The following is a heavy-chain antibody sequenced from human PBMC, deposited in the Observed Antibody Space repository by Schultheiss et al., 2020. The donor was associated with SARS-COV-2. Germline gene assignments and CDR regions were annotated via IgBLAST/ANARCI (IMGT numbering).Heavy chain of an antibody. D-gene: IGHD1-26*01. J-gene: IGHJ4*02. Sequence: SETLSLTCTVSGGSISSYYWSWIRQPPGKGLEWIGEINHSGSTNYNPSLKSRVTISVDTSKNQFSPKLSSVTAADTAVYYCARESEGATFWGQGTLVTVSS. CDR1: GGSISSYY. V-gene: IGHV4-34*01. CDR3: ARESEGATF. CDR2: INHSGST.